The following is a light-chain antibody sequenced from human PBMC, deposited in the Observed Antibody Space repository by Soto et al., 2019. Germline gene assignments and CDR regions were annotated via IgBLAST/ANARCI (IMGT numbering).Light chain of an antibody. V-gene: IGLV2-8*01. CDR3: CSYAGSSTFYV. CDR1: SXDVGGYDY. J-gene: IGLJ1*01. Sequence: QSVLTQPPSASGSPGQSVTISCTGTSXDVGGYDYVSWYQQHPGKAPKLMIYEVTKRPLGVPDRFSGSKSGNTASLTISGLQAEDEADYYCCSYAGSSTFYVFGTGTKVTVL. CDR2: EVT.